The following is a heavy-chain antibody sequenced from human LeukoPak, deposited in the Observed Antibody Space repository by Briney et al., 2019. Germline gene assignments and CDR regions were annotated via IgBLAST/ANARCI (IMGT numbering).Heavy chain of an antibody. D-gene: IGHD3-10*01. Sequence: ASVKVSCKASGYTFTVYYMHWVRQAPGQGLEGMGWINPNSGGTNYAQKFQGRVTMTRDTSISTAYMELSRLRSDDTAVYYCARDARPSYYYGSGSLHNWFDPWGQGTLVTVSS. CDR1: GYTFTVYY. V-gene: IGHV1-2*02. CDR3: ARDARPSYYYGSGSLHNWFDP. CDR2: INPNSGGT. J-gene: IGHJ5*02.